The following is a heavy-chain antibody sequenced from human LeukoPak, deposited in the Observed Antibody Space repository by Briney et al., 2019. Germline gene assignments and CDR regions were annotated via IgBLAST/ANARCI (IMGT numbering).Heavy chain of an antibody. J-gene: IGHJ4*02. CDR3: ATGGRYDLDYFNY. CDR1: GFTFSSYA. CDR2: IIGSGGKT. D-gene: IGHD3-3*01. V-gene: IGHV3-23*01. Sequence: PGRSLRLSCAASGFTFSSYAMSWVRQAPGKGLEWVSGIIGSGGKTYYADSVKGRFTISRDNSENTLYLQVNSLRAEDTAVYYCATGGRYDLDYFNYWGQGTLVTVSS.